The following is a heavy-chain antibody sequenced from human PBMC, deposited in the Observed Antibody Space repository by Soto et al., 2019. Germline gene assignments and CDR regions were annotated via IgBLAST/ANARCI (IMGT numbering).Heavy chain of an antibody. CDR2: IYYSGST. Sequence: SETPSLTCTVSGGSISSYYWSWIRQPPGKGLEWIGYIYYSGSTNYNPSLKSRVTISVDTSKNQFSLKLSSVTAADTAVYYCARPHGGSSGWDNWFDPWGQGTLVTVSS. CDR1: GGSISSYY. D-gene: IGHD6-25*01. J-gene: IGHJ5*02. CDR3: ARPHGGSSGWDNWFDP. V-gene: IGHV4-59*01.